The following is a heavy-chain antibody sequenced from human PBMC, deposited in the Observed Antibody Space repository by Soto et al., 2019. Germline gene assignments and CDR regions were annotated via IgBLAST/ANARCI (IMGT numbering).Heavy chain of an antibody. J-gene: IGHJ6*02. CDR2: INPNSGGT. Sequence: ASVKVSCKASGYTFTRYTMNWVRQAPGQRLEWMGWINPNSGGTNYAQKFQGRVTMTRDTSISTAYMELSRLRSDDTAVYYCARLGSSSWFYYYYGMDVWGQGTTVTASS. CDR1: GYTFTRYT. D-gene: IGHD6-13*01. V-gene: IGHV1-2*02. CDR3: ARLGSSSWFYYYYGMDV.